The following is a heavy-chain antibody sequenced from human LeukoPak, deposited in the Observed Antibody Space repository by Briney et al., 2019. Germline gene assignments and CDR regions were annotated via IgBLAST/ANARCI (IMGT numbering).Heavy chain of an antibody. CDR2: ISYSGST. V-gene: IGHV4-59*08. CDR1: GDSISSYY. J-gene: IGHJ4*02. CDR3: ARQLGYCSSTSC. D-gene: IGHD2-2*01. Sequence: PSETLSLTCTVSGDSISSYYWSWIRQPPGKGLEWIGYISYSGSTNYNPSLKSRVTISVDTSKNQFSLKLSSVTAADTAVYYCARQLGYCSSTSCWGQGTLVTVSS.